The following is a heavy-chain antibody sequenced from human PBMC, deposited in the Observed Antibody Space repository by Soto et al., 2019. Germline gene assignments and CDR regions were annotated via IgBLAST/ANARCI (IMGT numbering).Heavy chain of an antibody. CDR1: GFTFSSYG. D-gene: IGHD6-19*01. J-gene: IGHJ4*02. CDR2: IWYDGSNK. Sequence: QVQLVESGGGVVQPGRSLRLSCAASGFTFSSYGMHWVRQAPGKGLEWVAVIWYDGSNKYYADSVKGRFTISRDNSKNTLYLQMNSLRAEDTAVYYCARDGSGWYYFDYWGPGTLVTVSS. CDR3: ARDGSGWYYFDY. V-gene: IGHV3-33*01.